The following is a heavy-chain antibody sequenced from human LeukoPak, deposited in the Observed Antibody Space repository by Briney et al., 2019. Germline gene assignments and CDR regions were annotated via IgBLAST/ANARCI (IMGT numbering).Heavy chain of an antibody. CDR1: GFTFSSYW. Sequence: GGSLRLSCAASGFTFSSYWMSWVRQAPGKGLEWVANIKQDGSEKYYVDSVKGRFTISRDNARNSLYLQMNSLRAEDTAVYYCAKTPKGRYQLLLGYYYYMDVWGKGTTVTVSS. CDR2: IKQDGSEK. D-gene: IGHD2-2*01. V-gene: IGHV3-7*03. CDR3: AKTPKGRYQLLLGYYYYMDV. J-gene: IGHJ6*03.